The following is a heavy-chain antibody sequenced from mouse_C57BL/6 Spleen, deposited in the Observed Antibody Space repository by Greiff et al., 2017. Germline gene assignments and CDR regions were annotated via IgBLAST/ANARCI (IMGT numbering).Heavy chain of an antibody. CDR3: ARGTAQAIFDY. J-gene: IGHJ2*01. CDR1: GYAFSSSW. D-gene: IGHD3-2*02. Sequence: VQLQQSGPELVKPGASVKISCKASGYAFSSSWMNWVKQRPGKGLEWIGRIYPGDGDTNYNGKFKGKATLTADKSSSTAYMQLSSLTSEDSAVYFCARGTAQAIFDYWGQGTTLTVSS. CDR2: IYPGDGDT. V-gene: IGHV1-82*01.